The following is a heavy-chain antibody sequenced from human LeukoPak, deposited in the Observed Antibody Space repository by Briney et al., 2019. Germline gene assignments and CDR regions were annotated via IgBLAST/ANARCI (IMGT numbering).Heavy chain of an antibody. V-gene: IGHV3-21*01. Sequence: GGSLRLSCAASGFSVSRNYMTWVRQAPGKGLEWVSSISSSSSYIYYADSVKGRFTISRDNAKNSLYLQMNSLRAEDTAVYYCASRGTSIAARLVDYSGQGTLVTVSP. CDR2: ISSSSSYI. D-gene: IGHD6-6*01. CDR1: GFSVSRNY. CDR3: ASRGTSIAARLVDY. J-gene: IGHJ4*02.